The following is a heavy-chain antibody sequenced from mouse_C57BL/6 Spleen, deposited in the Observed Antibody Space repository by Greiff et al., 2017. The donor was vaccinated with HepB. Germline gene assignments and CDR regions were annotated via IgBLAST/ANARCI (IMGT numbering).Heavy chain of an antibody. CDR2: IYPGSGST. D-gene: IGHD1-1*01. Sequence: QVQLQQPGAELVKPGASVKMSCKASGYTFTSYWITWVKQRPGQGLEWIGDIYPGSGSTNYNEKFKSKATLTVDTSSSTAYMQLSSLTSEDSAVYYCARCAGRLSYGSSYDYFDYWGQGTTLTVSS. J-gene: IGHJ2*01. V-gene: IGHV1-55*01. CDR1: GYTFTSYW. CDR3: ARCAGRLSYGSSYDYFDY.